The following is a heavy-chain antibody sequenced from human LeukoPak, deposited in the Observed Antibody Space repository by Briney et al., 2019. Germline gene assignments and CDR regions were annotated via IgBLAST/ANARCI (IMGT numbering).Heavy chain of an antibody. CDR2: ISSNGGST. Sequence: GGSLRLSCAASGFTFSSYAMHWVRQAPGKGLEYVSAISSNGGSTYYANSVKGRFTISRDNSKNTLYLQVGSLRAEDMAVYYCARGFPSPDKRPCWGQGALVTVSS. V-gene: IGHV3-64*01. CDR3: ARGFPSPDKRPC. CDR1: GFTFSSYA. J-gene: IGHJ4*02. D-gene: IGHD3-10*01.